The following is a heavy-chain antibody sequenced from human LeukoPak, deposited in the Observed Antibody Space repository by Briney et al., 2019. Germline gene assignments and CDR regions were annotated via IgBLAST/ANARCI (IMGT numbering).Heavy chain of an antibody. J-gene: IGHJ4*02. V-gene: IGHV4-59*01. CDR3: ARGYSAAPAR. Sequence: SETLSLTCTVSGGSISSYYWSWIRQPPGKGLEWIGYIYYSGSTNYNPSLKSRVTISVDTSKNQFSLKLSSVTAADTAVYCCARGYSAAPARWGQGTLVTVSS. D-gene: IGHD6-6*01. CDR2: IYYSGST. CDR1: GGSISSYY.